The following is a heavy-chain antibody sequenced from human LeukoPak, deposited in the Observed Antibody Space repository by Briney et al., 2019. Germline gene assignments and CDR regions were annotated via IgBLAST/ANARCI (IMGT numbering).Heavy chain of an antibody. CDR1: GGSISSYY. J-gene: IGHJ5*02. Sequence: SETLSLACTVSGGSISSYYWSWIRQPPGNGLEWIGYIYYIGGTNYNPSLKGRVTISVDTSKNQFSLKLSSVTAADTAVYYCARLDGLAWFDPWGQGTLVTVSS. CDR2: IYYIGGT. V-gene: IGHV4-59*01. D-gene: IGHD5-24*01. CDR3: ARLDGLAWFDP.